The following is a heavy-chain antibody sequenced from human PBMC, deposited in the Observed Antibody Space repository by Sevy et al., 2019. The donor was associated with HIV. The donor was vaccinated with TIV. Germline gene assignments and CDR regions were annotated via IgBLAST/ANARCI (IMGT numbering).Heavy chain of an antibody. CDR1: GFTFDDYA. Sequence: GGSLRLSCAASGFTFDDYAMHWVRQAPGKGLEWVSGISWNSGSIGYEDSVKGRFTISRDNAKNSLYLQMNSLRAEDMALYYCAKGLRFLEWLGMDVWGQGTTVTVSS. CDR2: ISWNSGSI. J-gene: IGHJ6*02. V-gene: IGHV3-9*03. D-gene: IGHD3-3*01. CDR3: AKGLRFLEWLGMDV.